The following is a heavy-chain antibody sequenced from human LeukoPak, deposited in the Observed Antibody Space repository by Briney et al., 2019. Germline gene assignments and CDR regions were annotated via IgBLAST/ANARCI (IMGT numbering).Heavy chain of an antibody. CDR3: ARGHEEWEVLHRAMHFDL. Sequence: SGTLSLTCAVYGASFSNYYWSWIRQPPGKGLEWIGEINHSGSINYNPSLKSRVTMLVDTSKNQFSLRLSSVSAADTAVYFCARGHEEWEVLHRAMHFDLWGQGSLVTVSS. CDR2: INHSGSI. CDR1: GASFSNYY. D-gene: IGHD2-2*01. V-gene: IGHV4-34*01. J-gene: IGHJ4*02.